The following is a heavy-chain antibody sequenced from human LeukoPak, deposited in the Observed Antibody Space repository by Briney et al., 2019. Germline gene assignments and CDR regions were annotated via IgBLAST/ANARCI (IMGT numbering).Heavy chain of an antibody. D-gene: IGHD2-2*01. V-gene: IGHV4-34*01. CDR2: INHSGST. CDR3: ARPVVPAAHDAFDI. Sequence: PSETLSLTCAVYGGSFSGYYWSWIRQPPGKGLEWIGEINHSGSTNYNPSLKSRVTISVDTSKSQFSLKLSSVTAADTAVYYCARPVVPAAHDAFDIWGQGTMVTVSS. CDR1: GGSFSGYY. J-gene: IGHJ3*02.